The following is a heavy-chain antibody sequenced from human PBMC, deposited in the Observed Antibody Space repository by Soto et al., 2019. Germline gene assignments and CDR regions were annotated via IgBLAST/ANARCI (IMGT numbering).Heavy chain of an antibody. Sequence: ASVKVSCKASGYTFTSYGISWVRQAPGQGLEWMGWISAYNGNTNYAQKLQGRVTMTTDTSTSTAYMELRSLRSDDTAVYYCAREGKIAAAFSYYYGMDVWGQGTTVTVSS. CDR3: AREGKIAAAFSYYYGMDV. CDR2: ISAYNGNT. J-gene: IGHJ6*02. CDR1: GYTFTSYG. D-gene: IGHD6-13*01. V-gene: IGHV1-18*04.